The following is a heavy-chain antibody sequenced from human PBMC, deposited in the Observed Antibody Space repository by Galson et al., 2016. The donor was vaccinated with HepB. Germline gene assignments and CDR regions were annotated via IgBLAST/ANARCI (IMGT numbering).Heavy chain of an antibody. Sequence: SLRLSCAASGLTVSRSYMSWVRQAPGKGLEWVPIVHSGGRTYYSDSVKGRFTISRETSKNTLYLQMNSLRADDPAVYYCARDYAAYGDPARYYYFEKDVWGQGTTVTVSS. CDR2: VHSGGRT. D-gene: IGHD4-17*01. CDR1: GLTVSRSY. CDR3: ARDYAAYGDPARYYYFEKDV. J-gene: IGHJ6*02. V-gene: IGHV3-66*01.